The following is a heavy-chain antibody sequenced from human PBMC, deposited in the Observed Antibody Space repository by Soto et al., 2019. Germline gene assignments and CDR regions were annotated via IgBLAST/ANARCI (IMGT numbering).Heavy chain of an antibody. D-gene: IGHD3-22*01. CDR3: ARMYYYDSSGYYPHDAFDI. CDR1: GFTFSSYS. V-gene: IGHV3-48*01. CDR2: ISSSSSTI. J-gene: IGHJ3*02. Sequence: EVQLVESGGGLVQPGGSLSLSCAASGFTFSSYSMNWVRQAPGKGLESVSYISSSSSTIYYADAVKGRFTISRDNAKNTLYLQMNSLRAEDTAVYYCARMYYYDSSGYYPHDAFDIWGQGTMVTVSS.